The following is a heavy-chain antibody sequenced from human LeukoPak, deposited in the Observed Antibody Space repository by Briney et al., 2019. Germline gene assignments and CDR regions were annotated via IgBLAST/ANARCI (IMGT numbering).Heavy chain of an antibody. Sequence: GGSLRLSCAASGFTFSSYSMNWVRQAPGKGLEWVSYISSSSSTIYYADSVKGRFTISRDNAKNSLYLQMNSLRAEDTAVYYCARERGSQEYHYYYMDVWGKGTTVTVSS. CDR1: GFTFSSYS. CDR3: ARERGSQEYHYYYMDV. D-gene: IGHD1-26*01. CDR2: ISSSSSTI. J-gene: IGHJ6*03. V-gene: IGHV3-48*01.